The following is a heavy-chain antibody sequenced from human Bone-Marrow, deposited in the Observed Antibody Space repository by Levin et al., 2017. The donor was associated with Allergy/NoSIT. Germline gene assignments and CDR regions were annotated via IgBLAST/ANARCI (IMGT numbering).Heavy chain of an antibody. D-gene: IGHD3-22*01. V-gene: IGHV3-53*01. CDR2: IYSGGDT. Sequence: GGSLRLSCTASGFTLSSPYMSWVRQAPGKGLEWVSVIYSGGDTYSADSVKGRFTISRDNSKNIVHLQMNTLRAEDSAVYFCATYFSDGNGFYDYFDYWGQGTLVTVSS. CDR3: ATYFSDGNGFYDYFDY. CDR1: GFTLSSPY. J-gene: IGHJ4*02.